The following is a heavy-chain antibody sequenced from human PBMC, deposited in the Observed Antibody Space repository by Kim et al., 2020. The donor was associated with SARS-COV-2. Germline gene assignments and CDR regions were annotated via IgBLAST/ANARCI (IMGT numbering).Heavy chain of an antibody. J-gene: IGHJ6*02. CDR3: ARVSARDFWSGYYTPRGYYYYYYGMDV. CDR1: GYTFTSYD. CDR2: MNPNSGNI. V-gene: IGHV1-8*01. Sequence: ASVKVSCKASGYTFTSYDINWVRQATGQGLEWMGWMNPNSGNIGYAQKLQGRVTMTRNTSISTAYMELSSLRSEDTAVYYCARVSARDFWSGYYTPRGYYYYYYGMDVWGQGTTVTVSS. D-gene: IGHD3-3*01.